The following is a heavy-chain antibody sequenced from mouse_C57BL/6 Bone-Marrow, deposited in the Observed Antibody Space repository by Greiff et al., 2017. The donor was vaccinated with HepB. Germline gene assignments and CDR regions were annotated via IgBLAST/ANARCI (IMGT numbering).Heavy chain of an antibody. CDR1: GFTFSDYY. V-gene: IGHV5-12*01. D-gene: IGHD2-5*01. J-gene: IGHJ4*01. CDR2: ISNGGGST. CDR3: ARCSNYECYYAMDY. Sequence: EVNLVESGGGLVQPGGSLKLSCAASGFTFSDYYMYWVRQTPEKRLEWVAYISNGGGSTYYPDTVKGRFTISRDNAKNTLYLQMSRLKSEDTAMYSCARCSNYECYYAMDYWGQGTSVTVSS.